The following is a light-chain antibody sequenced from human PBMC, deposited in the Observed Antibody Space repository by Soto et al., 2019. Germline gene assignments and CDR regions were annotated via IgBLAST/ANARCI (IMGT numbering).Light chain of an antibody. CDR3: QQYNSYPYT. Sequence: DLQMTQSPSTLSASVGDRVTITCRASQSISSWLAWYQQKPGKAPKLLIYDASSLESGVPSRFSGSGSGTDFTLTISSLQPDDFATYYCQQYNSYPYTFGQGTKLEIK. J-gene: IGKJ2*01. CDR2: DAS. CDR1: QSISSW. V-gene: IGKV1-5*01.